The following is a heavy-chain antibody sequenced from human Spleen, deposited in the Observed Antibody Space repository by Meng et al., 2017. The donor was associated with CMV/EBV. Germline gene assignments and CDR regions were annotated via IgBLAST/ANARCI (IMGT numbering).Heavy chain of an antibody. CDR1: GFTFSNYE. CDR3: ATSLPVGDTTMVGSYYYSGMDV. J-gene: IGHJ6*02. CDR2: ISTSGSTM. D-gene: IGHD5-18*01. V-gene: IGHV3-48*03. Sequence: GGSLRLSCAASGFTFSNYEMNWVRQAPGQGLEWVSYISTSGSTMYYADSVKGRFTVSRDNAKNSLYLQMNSLRAEDTAVYYCATSLPVGDTTMVGSYYYSGMDVWGQGTTVTVSS.